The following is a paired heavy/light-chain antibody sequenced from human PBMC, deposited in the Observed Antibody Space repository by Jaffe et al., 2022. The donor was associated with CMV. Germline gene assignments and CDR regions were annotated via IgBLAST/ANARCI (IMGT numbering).Light chain of an antibody. Sequence: QSVLTQPPSVSAAPGQRVVISCSGSSSNIEKNYVSWYQQLPGTAPKLLIYDNTKRPSGIPDRFSGSTSGTSAMLGITGLETGDEADYYCGTWDSTLRAWVFGGRTKLTVL. CDR3: GTWDSTLRAWV. J-gene: IGLJ3*02. CDR2: DNT. V-gene: IGLV1-51*01. CDR1: SSNIEKNY.
Heavy chain of an antibody. D-gene: IGHD3-16*01. Sequence: EVQLVESGGALALPGGSLRLSCAASGFTFSNFAISWVRQGPGKGLDWVSGISENNGNTYYADSVKGRFTISRDKAKNTVYLQMNSLRDEDTAVYYCAKDVGSKSWGYDYWGLGTLVTVSS. CDR2: ISENNGNT. CDR1: GFTFSNFA. J-gene: IGHJ4*02. CDR3: AKDVGSKSWGYDY. V-gene: IGHV3-23*04.